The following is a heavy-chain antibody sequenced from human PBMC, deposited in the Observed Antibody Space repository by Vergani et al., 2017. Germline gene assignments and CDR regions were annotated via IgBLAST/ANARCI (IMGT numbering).Heavy chain of an antibody. CDR1: GFTFSSYS. CDR3: ARGGHYYDSSGYYYGMV. D-gene: IGHD3-22*01. CDR2: ISSISSYI. Sequence: EVQLVESGGGLVKPGGSLRLSCAASGFTFSSYSMNWVRQAPGKGLAWVSSISSISSYIYYADSLKGRFTITRDNAKNSLYLQMNSLRAEDTAVYYCARGGHYYDSSGYYYGMVWGQGTLVTVSS. V-gene: IGHV3-21*01. J-gene: IGHJ4*02.